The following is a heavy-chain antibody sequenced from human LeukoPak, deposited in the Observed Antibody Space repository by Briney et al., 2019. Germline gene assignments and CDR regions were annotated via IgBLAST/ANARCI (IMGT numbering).Heavy chain of an antibody. V-gene: IGHV3-66*03. D-gene: IGHD1-26*01. Sequence: ETLSLTCAVYGGSFSGYYWSWVRQAPGKGLEWVSFIYSGTTHYSDSVKGRFTISRDNSKNTLYLQMNSLRAEDTAVYYCAKGVGATIVPPFDYWGQGTLVTVSS. J-gene: IGHJ4*02. CDR1: GGSFSGYY. CDR2: IYSGTT. CDR3: AKGVGATIVPPFDY.